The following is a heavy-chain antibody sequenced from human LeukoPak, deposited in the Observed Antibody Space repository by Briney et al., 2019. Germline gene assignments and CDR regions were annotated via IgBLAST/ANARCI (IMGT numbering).Heavy chain of an antibody. Sequence: GGSLRLSCAASGFTFSSYAMSWVRQAPGKGLEWVSAISGSGGSTYYADSVKGRFTISRDNSKNTLYLQMNSLRAEDTAVYYCAKFKGDGSYQTSSPFDYWGQGTLVTVSS. V-gene: IGHV3-23*01. D-gene: IGHD1-26*01. CDR2: ISGSGGST. J-gene: IGHJ4*02. CDR1: GFTFSSYA. CDR3: AKFKGDGSYQTSSPFDY.